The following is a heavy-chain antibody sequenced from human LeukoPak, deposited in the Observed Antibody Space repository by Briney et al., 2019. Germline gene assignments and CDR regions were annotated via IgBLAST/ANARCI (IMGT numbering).Heavy chain of an antibody. CDR2: INPNSGGT. V-gene: IGHV1-2*02. CDR3: ARGLVGATYFDY. Sequence: VSVKVSCKASGYTFTGYYMHWVRQAPGQGLEWMGWINPNSGGTNYAQKFQGRVTITRDTSISTAYMELSRLRSDDTAVYYCARGLVGATYFDYWGQGTLVTVSS. D-gene: IGHD1-26*01. J-gene: IGHJ4*02. CDR1: GYTFTGYY.